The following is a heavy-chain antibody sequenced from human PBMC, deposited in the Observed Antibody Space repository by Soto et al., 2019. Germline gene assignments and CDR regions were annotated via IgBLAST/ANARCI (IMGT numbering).Heavy chain of an antibody. CDR1: GDSFSTYS. V-gene: IGHV5-51*03. J-gene: IGHJ5*02. CDR2: IFSSDSNA. CDR3: ATDPSSPWFYT. D-gene: IGHD2-2*01. Sequence: GESLKISCKGSGDSFSTYSIGWVRQVPGKGLEWIGNIFSSDSNAGYSPSFQGQVTISVDKSISTTYLQWSSLKASDTAIYYCATDPSSPWFYTCGLGAVVPVSS.